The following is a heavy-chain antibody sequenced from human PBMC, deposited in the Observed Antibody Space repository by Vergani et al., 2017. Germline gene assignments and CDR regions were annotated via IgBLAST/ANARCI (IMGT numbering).Heavy chain of an antibody. J-gene: IGHJ4*02. CDR1: GDSVISTDYH. V-gene: IGHV4-39*01. CDR3: ASKRGACRAAYCHSYDF. D-gene: IGHD2-15*01. Sequence: QVQLQESGPGLVKPSETLCLTCTVSGDSVISTDYHWGWIRQPPGKGLEWIGSMGYSGSTSYNPSLESRISISFETPKNQFSLRLTSVTAADTAVYYCASKRGACRAAYCHSYDFWGPGTLVGVSS. CDR2: MGYSGST.